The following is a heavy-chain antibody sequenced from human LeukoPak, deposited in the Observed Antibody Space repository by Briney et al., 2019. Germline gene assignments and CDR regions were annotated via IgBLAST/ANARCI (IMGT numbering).Heavy chain of an antibody. CDR2: IYPGDSDT. D-gene: IGHD6-13*01. V-gene: IGHV5-51*01. Sequence: GESLKISCKGSGYSFTSYWIGWVRQMPGKGMEWMGIIYPGDSDTRYSPSFQGQVTISADKSISTAYLQWSSLKASDTAMYYCARRSIAAPDPFDYWGQGTLVTVSS. J-gene: IGHJ4*02. CDR1: GYSFTSYW. CDR3: ARRSIAAPDPFDY.